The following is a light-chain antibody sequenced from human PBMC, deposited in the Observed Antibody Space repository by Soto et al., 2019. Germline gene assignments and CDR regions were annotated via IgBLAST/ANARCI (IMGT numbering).Light chain of an antibody. J-gene: IGKJ3*01. Sequence: IQMTQSPSSLSASVGDRVTITCRASQSISSHLNWYQQKPGKAPRLLIYEASSLQGGVPSRFSGSGSGTDSALSSSRVQAGDFAIYYCDQRYSMPLSCGRGTRVDI. CDR1: QSISSH. CDR3: DQRYSMPLS. V-gene: IGKV1-39*01. CDR2: EAS.